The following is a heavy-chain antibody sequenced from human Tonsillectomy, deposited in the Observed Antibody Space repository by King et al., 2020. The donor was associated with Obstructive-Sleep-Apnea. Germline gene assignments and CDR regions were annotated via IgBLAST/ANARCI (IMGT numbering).Heavy chain of an antibody. D-gene: IGHD3-10*01. CDR1: GGSISSGGYY. Sequence: VQLQESGPGLVKPAQTLSLTCTVSGGSISSGGYYWSCIRQHPGKGLECIGYSYYSGSTYYNPSLKSRVTISLATSKNQFSLKLRSVTAADTAVYYCARVLGETMVRGVPNKGDYYYYGMDVWGQGTTVTVSS. J-gene: IGHJ6*02. CDR2: SYYSGST. V-gene: IGHV4-31*03. CDR3: ARVLGETMVRGVPNKGDYYYYGMDV.